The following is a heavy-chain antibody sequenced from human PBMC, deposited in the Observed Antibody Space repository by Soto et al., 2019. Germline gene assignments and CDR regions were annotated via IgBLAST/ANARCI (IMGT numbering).Heavy chain of an antibody. D-gene: IGHD3-9*01. Sequence: SETLSLTCTVSGGSISSGGYYWSWIRQHPGKGLEWIGYIYYSGSTYYNPSLKSRVTISVDTSKNHFSLRLNSVTAADTAVYYCARGARGYFDWLLAPTFDSWGQGALVTVSS. V-gene: IGHV4-31*03. CDR3: ARGARGYFDWLLAPTFDS. J-gene: IGHJ4*02. CDR2: IYYSGST. CDR1: GGSISSGGYY.